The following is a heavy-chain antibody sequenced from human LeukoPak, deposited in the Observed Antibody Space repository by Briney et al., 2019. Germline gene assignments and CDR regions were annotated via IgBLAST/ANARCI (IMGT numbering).Heavy chain of an antibody. CDR2: LYTAGST. Sequence: PGGSLRLSCAASGFTFSSYGMHWVRQAPGKGLEWVSILYTAGSTYYADSVKARFTISRDNSKNTVHLQMNSLRVEDTAVYYCARSKTAPGDAFDIWGQGTMVTVSS. J-gene: IGHJ3*02. CDR3: ARSKTAPGDAFDI. CDR1: GFTFSSYG. V-gene: IGHV3-66*01.